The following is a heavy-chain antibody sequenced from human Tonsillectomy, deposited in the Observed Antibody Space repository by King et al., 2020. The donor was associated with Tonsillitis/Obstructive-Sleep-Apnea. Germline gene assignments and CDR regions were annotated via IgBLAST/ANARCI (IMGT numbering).Heavy chain of an antibody. D-gene: IGHD7-27*01. CDR3: ARDYSWGRAEAFDI. CDR2: INTNTGNP. J-gene: IGHJ3*02. Sequence: VQLVESGSELKKPGASVKVSCTASGYTFTNNAMNWVRQAPGQGLEWMGWINTNTGNPMYAQGFTGRFVFSLDTSVSTAYLQISSLKAEDTAVYYCARDYSWGRAEAFDIWGQGTMVTVSS. V-gene: IGHV7-4-1*02. CDR1: GYTFTNNA.